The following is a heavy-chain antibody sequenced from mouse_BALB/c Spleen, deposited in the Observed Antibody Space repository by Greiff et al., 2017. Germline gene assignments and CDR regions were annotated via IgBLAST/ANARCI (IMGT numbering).Heavy chain of an antibody. D-gene: IGHD2-1*01. CDR2: IWSGGST. Sequence: VKLVESGPGLVQPSQSLSITCTVSGFSLTSYGVHWVRQSPGKGLEWLGVIWSGGSTDYNAAFISRLSISKDNSKSQVFFKMNSLQANDTAIYYCARKGSGNYVGAMDYWGQGTSVTVSS. CDR1: GFSLTSYG. V-gene: IGHV2-2*02. J-gene: IGHJ4*01. CDR3: ARKGSGNYVGAMDY.